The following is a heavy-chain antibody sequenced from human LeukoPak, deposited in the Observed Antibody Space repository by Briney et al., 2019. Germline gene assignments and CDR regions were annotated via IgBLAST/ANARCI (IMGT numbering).Heavy chain of an antibody. CDR2: INYSGRT. J-gene: IGHJ4*02. Sequence: TSETLSLTCSVSGYSIRSGYQWGWIRQAPGKGLEWIGSINYSGRTYDNPSLKSRVTISIDTSKNQFSLKLSSVTAADTAVYYCAREGVRLGELSLIDYWGQGTLVTVSS. D-gene: IGHD3-16*02. CDR1: GYSIRSGYQ. V-gene: IGHV4-38-2*02. CDR3: AREGVRLGELSLIDY.